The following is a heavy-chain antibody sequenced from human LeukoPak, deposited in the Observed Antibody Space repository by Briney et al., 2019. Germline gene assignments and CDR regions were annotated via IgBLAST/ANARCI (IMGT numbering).Heavy chain of an antibody. CDR1: GFTVSSNY. V-gene: IGHV3-53*01. Sequence: GGSLRLSCAASGFTVSSNYMSLVRQAPGKGLEWVSVIYTGGSSYYADSVKGRFTISRDNSKNTLYLQMNSLRAEDTAVYYCARVRPHPIIDVWGKGTTVTVSS. CDR3: ARVRPHPIIDV. D-gene: IGHD6-6*01. J-gene: IGHJ6*03. CDR2: IYTGGSS.